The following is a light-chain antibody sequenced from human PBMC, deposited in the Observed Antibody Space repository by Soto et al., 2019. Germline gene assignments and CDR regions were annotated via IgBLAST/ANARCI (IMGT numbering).Light chain of an antibody. CDR3: SSYSSTSTPYV. J-gene: IGLJ1*01. CDR2: EVN. V-gene: IGLV2-14*01. CDR1: SSDDGSHNY. Sequence: QSALPKPDSVSGSPGQSINISCTGTSSDDGSHNYVSWYQQHPGKAPKLIIFEVNSRPSGVSNLFSGSKSGSAASLTISGLQAEDDADYYGSSYSSTSTPYVFVGGTKDTVL.